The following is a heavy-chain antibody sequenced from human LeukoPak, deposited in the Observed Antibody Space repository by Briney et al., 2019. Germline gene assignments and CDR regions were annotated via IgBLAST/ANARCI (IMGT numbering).Heavy chain of an antibody. CDR2: IWNDGSAK. J-gene: IGHJ6*02. V-gene: IGHV3-33*01. Sequence: PGRSLRLSCAASGFDFSTFAMHWVRQASGKGLEWVAVIWNDGSAKYYAGSVEGRFTISRDNSKNTLYLQMSSLRDEDTAVYYCATYTHWVAGDVWGQGTTVTVSS. CDR3: ATYTHWVAGDV. D-gene: IGHD3-16*01. CDR1: GFDFSTFA.